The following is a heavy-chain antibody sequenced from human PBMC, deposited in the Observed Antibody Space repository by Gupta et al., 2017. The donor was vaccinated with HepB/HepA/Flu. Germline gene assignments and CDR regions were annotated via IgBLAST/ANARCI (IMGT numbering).Heavy chain of an antibody. CDR2: IIPILGIA. J-gene: IGHJ4*02. D-gene: IGHD1-1*01. V-gene: IGHV1-69*04. CDR3: ARITTRQYYFDY. CDR1: GGTFSSYA. Sequence: QVQLVQSGAEVKKPGSSVKVSCKPSGGTFSSYAISWVRQAPGQGLEWMGRIIPILGIANYAQKFQGRVTITADKSTSTAYMELSSLRSEDTAVYYCARITTRQYYFDYWGQGTLVTVSS.